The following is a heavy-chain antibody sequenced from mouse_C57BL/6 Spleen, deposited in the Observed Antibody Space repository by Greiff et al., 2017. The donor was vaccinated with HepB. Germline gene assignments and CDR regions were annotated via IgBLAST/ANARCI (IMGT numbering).Heavy chain of an antibody. CDR3: ARNYYGSSSYYAMDY. CDR1: GYTFTSYG. V-gene: IGHV1-81*01. J-gene: IGHJ4*01. D-gene: IGHD1-1*01. CDR2: IYPRSGNT. Sequence: VQLQQSGAELARPGASVKLSCKASGYTFTSYGISWVKQRTGQGLEWIGEIYPRSGNTYYNEKFKGKATLTADKSSSTACMELSSLTSEDSAVYFCARNYYGSSSYYAMDYWGQGTSVTVSS.